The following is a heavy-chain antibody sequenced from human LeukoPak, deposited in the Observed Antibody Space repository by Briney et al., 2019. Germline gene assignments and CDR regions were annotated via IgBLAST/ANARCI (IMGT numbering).Heavy chain of an antibody. CDR1: GFTFSSYA. CDR2: ISGSGGTT. Sequence: GGSLRLSCAASGFTFSSYAMSWVRQAPGKGLEWVSAISGSGGTTYYADSVKGRFTISGDNSKNTLYLQMNSLTAEDTAVYYCAKGFGGARPDYFDYWGQGTLVTVSS. D-gene: IGHD6-6*01. J-gene: IGHJ4*02. V-gene: IGHV3-23*01. CDR3: AKGFGGARPDYFDY.